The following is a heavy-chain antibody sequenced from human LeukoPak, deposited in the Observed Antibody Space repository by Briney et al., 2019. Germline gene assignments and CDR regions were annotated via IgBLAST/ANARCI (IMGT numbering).Heavy chain of an antibody. Sequence: GGSLRLSCAASGFTFSNYAMHWVRQAPGKGLEWLAIISYDGSIRYYTDSVKGRFTVSRENSKNTVFLQMNSLRAEDTAVYYCSNDIVADEGGGYWGQGTLVTVSS. V-gene: IGHV3-30-3*02. CDR1: GFTFSNYA. CDR3: SNDIVADEGGGY. J-gene: IGHJ4*02. D-gene: IGHD2-15*01. CDR2: ISYDGSIR.